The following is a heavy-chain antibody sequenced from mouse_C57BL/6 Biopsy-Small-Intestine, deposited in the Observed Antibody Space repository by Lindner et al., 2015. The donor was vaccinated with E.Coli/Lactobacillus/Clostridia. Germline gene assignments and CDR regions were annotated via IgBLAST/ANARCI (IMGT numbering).Heavy chain of an antibody. CDR1: GFSFNTYA. Sequence: VQLQESGGGLVQPKGSLKLSCAASGFSFNTYAMNWVRQAPGKGLEWVARIRSKSNNYATYYADSVKDRFIISRDDSQSMLYLQMNTLKTEDTAMYYCVREGYGHYEWFAYWGQGTLVTVSA. D-gene: IGHD2-1*01. CDR2: IRSKSNNYAT. CDR3: VREGYGHYEWFAY. V-gene: IGHV10-1*01. J-gene: IGHJ3*01.